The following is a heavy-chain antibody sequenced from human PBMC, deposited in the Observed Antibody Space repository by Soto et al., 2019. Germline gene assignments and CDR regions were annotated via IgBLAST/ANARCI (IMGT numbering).Heavy chain of an antibody. CDR2: IYDSGNT. CDR1: GGSISDGDYY. Sequence: SETLSLTCTVSGGSISDGDYYWSWIRQPPGKGLEWIGHIYDSGNTYNNPSLKSRLTISVDTSKNQFSLNLSSVTAADTAVYYCARHNYGSGSTYFDYWGQGTLVTVSS. V-gene: IGHV4-30-4*01. D-gene: IGHD3-10*01. CDR3: ARHNYGSGSTYFDY. J-gene: IGHJ4*02.